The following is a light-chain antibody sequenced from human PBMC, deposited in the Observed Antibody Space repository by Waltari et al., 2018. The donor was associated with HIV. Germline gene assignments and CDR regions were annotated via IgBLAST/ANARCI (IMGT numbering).Light chain of an antibody. CDR2: GAS. V-gene: IGKV3-15*01. CDR3: QQYNNWPLT. J-gene: IGKJ4*01. CDR1: QSVSSN. Sequence: EIVMTQSPATLSVSPGERATLSCGASQSVSSNLAWYQQKPGQAPRLLIYGASTRATGIPARFSGSGSGTEFTITISSLQSEDFAVYYCQQYNNWPLTFGGGTKVEIK.